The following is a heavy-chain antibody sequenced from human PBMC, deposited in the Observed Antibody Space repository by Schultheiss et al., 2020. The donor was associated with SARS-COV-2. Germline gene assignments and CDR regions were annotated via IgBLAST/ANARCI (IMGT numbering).Heavy chain of an antibody. CDR2: ISYDGSNK. V-gene: IGHV3-30-3*02. Sequence: GGSLRLSCAASGFTFSSYAMHWVRQAPGKGLEWVAVISYDGSNKYYADSVKGRFTISRDNSKNTLYLQMNSLRAEDTAVYYCAKSRVPAAISYYYGMDVWGQGTTVTVAS. J-gene: IGHJ6*02. CDR1: GFTFSSYA. CDR3: AKSRVPAAISYYYGMDV. D-gene: IGHD2-2*02.